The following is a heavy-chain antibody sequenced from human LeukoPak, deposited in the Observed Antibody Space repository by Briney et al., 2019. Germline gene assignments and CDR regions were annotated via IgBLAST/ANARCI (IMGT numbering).Heavy chain of an antibody. Sequence: SVKVSCKASGGTFSSYVISWVGQAPGQGREGMGGIIPIFGTANYAQKFQGRVTITADKSTSTAYMELSSLRSEDTAVYYCAREVLPSVVPKANYMDVWGKGTTVTVSS. J-gene: IGHJ6*03. D-gene: IGHD2-2*01. CDR1: GGTFSSYV. V-gene: IGHV1-69*06. CDR3: AREVLPSVVPKANYMDV. CDR2: IIPIFGTA.